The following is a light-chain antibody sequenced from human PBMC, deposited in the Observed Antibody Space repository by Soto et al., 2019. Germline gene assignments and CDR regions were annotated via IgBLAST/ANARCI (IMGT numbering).Light chain of an antibody. V-gene: IGKV3-20*01. CDR1: QTVRTNY. J-gene: IGKJ4*01. CDR2: GAS. Sequence: EIVLTQSPGTLSLSPGERATLSGRASQTVRTNYLAWFQHTPGQDPRLLIYGASSRATGILDRFSGSGSGTDFTLTINSLEPEDFAVSFCQQYSDSPLTFGGWTPVEIK. CDR3: QQYSDSPLT.